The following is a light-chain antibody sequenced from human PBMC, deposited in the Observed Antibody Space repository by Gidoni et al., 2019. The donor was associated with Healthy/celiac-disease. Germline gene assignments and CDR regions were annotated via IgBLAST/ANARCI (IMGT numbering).Light chain of an antibody. CDR1: QSVSSSY. V-gene: IGKV3-20*01. CDR2: GAS. J-gene: IGKJ4*01. Sequence: EIVLTQSPGTLSLSPGEIATLSCRASQSVSSSYLAWYQQKPGQAPRLLIYGASSRATGIPDRFSGSGSGTDFTLTISRLEPEDFAVYYCQQYGSLLTFGGGTKVEIK. CDR3: QQYGSLLT.